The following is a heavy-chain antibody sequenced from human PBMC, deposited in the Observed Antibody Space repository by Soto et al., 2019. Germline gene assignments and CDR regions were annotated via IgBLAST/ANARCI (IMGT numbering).Heavy chain of an antibody. J-gene: IGHJ4*02. CDR2: ISGSGGST. CDR3: ARGYCSGDTCYHIDY. CDR1: GFTFSSYV. D-gene: IGHD2-15*01. Sequence: GGSLRLSCAASGFTFSSYVMRWVRQAPGKGLQWVSSISGSGGSTYYADSVKGRFTISRDNSKNTLYLQMNSLRAEDTAVYFCARGYCSGDTCYHIDYWGQGTLVTVS. V-gene: IGHV3-23*01.